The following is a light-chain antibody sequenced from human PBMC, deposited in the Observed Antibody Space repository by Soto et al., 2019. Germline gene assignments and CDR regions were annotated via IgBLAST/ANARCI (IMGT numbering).Light chain of an antibody. J-gene: IGKJ1*01. CDR3: MQGTHCSPSLT. CDR2: KFS. V-gene: IGKV2-30*01. Sequence: DVVMTQSPLSLPVTLGQPASISRRSSQSLEYSDGNTSLNWIQQRPGQAPRRLLYKFSTRDSGVPDRFSGSGSGTDSTLKISMVEAEDVGVYYCMQGTHCSPSLTFGQGTKVEIK. CDR1: QSLEYSDGNTS.